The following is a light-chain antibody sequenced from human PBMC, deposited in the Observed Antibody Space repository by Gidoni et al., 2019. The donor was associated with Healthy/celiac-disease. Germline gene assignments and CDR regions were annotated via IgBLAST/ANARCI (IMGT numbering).Light chain of an antibody. CDR2: WAS. Sequence: TAMTQSPDSLAVSLGERATINRKSSQSVLYSSNNKNYLAWHQQKPGQPPKLLIYWASTRESGVPDRFSGSGSGTDFTLTISSLQAEDVAVYYCQQYYSTPWTFGQGTKVEIK. J-gene: IGKJ1*01. V-gene: IGKV4-1*01. CDR3: QQYYSTPWT. CDR1: QSVLYSSNNKNY.